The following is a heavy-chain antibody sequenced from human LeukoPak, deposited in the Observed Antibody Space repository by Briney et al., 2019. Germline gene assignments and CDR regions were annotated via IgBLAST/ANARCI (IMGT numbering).Heavy chain of an antibody. Sequence: GGSLRLSCAASGFTFSTYWMHWVRQAPGKGLVWVSLIKSDGSYTSYADSVKGRFTISRDNAKNTLYLQMNSLRVEDTAVYYCARAAHRAAFDIWGQGTMVTVSS. CDR1: GFTFSTYW. V-gene: IGHV3-74*01. CDR2: IKSDGSYT. J-gene: IGHJ3*02. CDR3: ARAAHRAAFDI.